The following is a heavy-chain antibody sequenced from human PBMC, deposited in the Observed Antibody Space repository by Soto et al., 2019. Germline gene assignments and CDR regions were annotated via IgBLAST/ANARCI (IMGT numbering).Heavy chain of an antibody. CDR3: ARVVVYYYYGMDV. Sequence: PSETLSLTCTVSGGSISSGDYYWSWIRQPPGKGLEWIGYIYYSGSTYYNPSLKSRVTISVDTSKNQFSLKLSSVTAADTAVYYCARVVVYYYYGMDVWGQGTTVTVSS. D-gene: IGHD2-21*01. CDR2: IYYSGST. CDR1: GGSISSGDYY. J-gene: IGHJ6*02. V-gene: IGHV4-30-4*01.